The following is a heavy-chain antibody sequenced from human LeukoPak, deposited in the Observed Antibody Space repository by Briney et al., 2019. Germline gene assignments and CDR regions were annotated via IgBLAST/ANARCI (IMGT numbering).Heavy chain of an antibody. J-gene: IGHJ3*02. CDR3: ARDRTTVTWGVGAFDI. CDR2: INPNSGGT. D-gene: IGHD4-17*01. V-gene: IGHV1-2*04. CDR1: GYTFTGYY. Sequence: ASVKVSCKASGYTFTGYYMHWVRQAPGQGLEWMGRINPNSGGTNYAQKFQGWVTMTRDTSISTAYMELSRLRSDDTAVYYCARDRTTVTWGVGAFDIWGQGTMVTVSS.